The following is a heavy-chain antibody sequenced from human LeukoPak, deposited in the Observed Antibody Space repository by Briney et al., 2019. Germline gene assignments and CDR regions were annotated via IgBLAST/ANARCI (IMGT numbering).Heavy chain of an antibody. CDR3: ASPSKLVISRGVFDI. J-gene: IGHJ3*02. V-gene: IGHV4-39*01. CDR1: AGSSSDTTYY. CDR2: IYFSET. Sequence: PSDTLSLICTLSAGSSSDTTYYWAWIRQPPGKGLEWIGSIYFSETIYNPSLKRLINISGHTSKNQFSLKLSSVTAADTAVYYCASPSKLVISRGVFDIWGQGTMVTVSA. D-gene: IGHD3-22*01.